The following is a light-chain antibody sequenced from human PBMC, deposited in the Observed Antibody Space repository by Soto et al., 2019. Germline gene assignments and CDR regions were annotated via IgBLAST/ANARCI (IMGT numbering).Light chain of an antibody. CDR1: SSDVGGYNY. CDR3: NSYTSSSTLPYV. CDR2: DVS. J-gene: IGLJ1*01. Sequence: QSALTQPASVSGSPGQSITISCTGTSSDVGGYNYVSWYQQHPGKAPKVMIYDVSNRPSGVSNRFSGSKSGNTASLTISGLQAEDEADYYCNSYTSSSTLPYVFGTGTKLIVL. V-gene: IGLV2-14*01.